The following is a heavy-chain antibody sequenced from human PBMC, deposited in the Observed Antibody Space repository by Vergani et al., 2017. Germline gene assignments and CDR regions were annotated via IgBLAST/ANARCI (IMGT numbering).Heavy chain of an antibody. Sequence: QVQLVQSGAEVKKPGSSVKVSCKASGGTFSSYTISWVRQAPGQGLEWMGRIIPILGIANYAQKFQGGVTITADKSTSTAYMELSSLRSEDTAVYYCARSSGYDFDFKQVDYYYYGMDVWGQGTTVTVSS. CDR1: GGTFSSYT. J-gene: IGHJ6*02. D-gene: IGHD5-12*01. CDR3: ARSSGYDFDFKQVDYYYYGMDV. V-gene: IGHV1-69*02. CDR2: IIPILGIA.